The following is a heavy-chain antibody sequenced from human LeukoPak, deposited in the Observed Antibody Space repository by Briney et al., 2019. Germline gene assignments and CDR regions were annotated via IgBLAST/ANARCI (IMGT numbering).Heavy chain of an antibody. CDR3: ARAGRVFPDYYYYYMDV. Sequence: ASVKVSCKASGYTFTSYGISWVRQAPGQGLEWMGWISAYNGNTNYAQKLQGRVTMTTDTSTSTAYMELRSLRSDDTAVYYCARAGRVFPDYYYYYMDVWGKGTTVTVSS. CDR2: ISAYNGNT. V-gene: IGHV1-18*01. CDR1: GYTFTSYG. J-gene: IGHJ6*03.